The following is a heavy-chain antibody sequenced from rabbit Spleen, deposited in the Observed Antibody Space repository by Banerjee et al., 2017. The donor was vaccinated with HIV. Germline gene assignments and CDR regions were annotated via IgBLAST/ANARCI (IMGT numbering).Heavy chain of an antibody. Sequence: QLEESGGRLVQPGGSLTLSCKDFGFTINGYWMNWVRQAPGKGLEWIGIIYPITETTYYANWVNGRFTISSDNAQNTVDLQIDSLTAADTATYFCAREDVGGSVSLWGPGTLVTVS. V-gene: IGHV1S7*01. J-gene: IGHJ4*01. CDR3: AREDVGGSVSL. CDR1: GFTINGYW. CDR2: IYPITETT. D-gene: IGHD1-1*01.